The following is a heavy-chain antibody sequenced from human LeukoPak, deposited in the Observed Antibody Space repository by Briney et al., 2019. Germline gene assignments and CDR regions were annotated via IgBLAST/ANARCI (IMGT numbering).Heavy chain of an antibody. D-gene: IGHD3-22*01. CDR3: ARGTYYYDSSFDP. CDR1: GGSISSYY. CDR2: IYYSGST. Sequence: ASETLSLTCTVSGGSISSYYWSWIRQPPGKGLEWIGYIYYSGSTNYNPSLKSRVTISVDTSKNQFPLKLSSVTAADTAVYYCARGTYYYDSSFDPWGQGTLVTVSS. J-gene: IGHJ5*02. V-gene: IGHV4-59*01.